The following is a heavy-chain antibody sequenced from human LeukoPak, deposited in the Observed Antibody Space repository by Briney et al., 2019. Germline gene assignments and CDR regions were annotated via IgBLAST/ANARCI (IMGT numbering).Heavy chain of an antibody. CDR3: ATVARVDTAMVFDY. J-gene: IGHJ4*02. CDR2: FDPEDGET. Sequence: ASVKVSCKVSGYTLTELSMHWVRQAPGKGLEWMGGFDPEDGETIYAQKFQGRVTMTEDTSTDTAYMELSSLRSEDTAVYYCATVARVDTAMVFDYWGQGTLVTVSS. V-gene: IGHV1-24*01. CDR1: GYTLTELS. D-gene: IGHD5-18*01.